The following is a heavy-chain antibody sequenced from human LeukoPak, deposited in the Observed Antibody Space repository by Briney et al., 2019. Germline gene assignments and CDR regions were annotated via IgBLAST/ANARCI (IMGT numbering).Heavy chain of an antibody. CDR1: GFTFSSYS. CDR2: ISSSSSYI. J-gene: IGHJ4*02. D-gene: IGHD6-6*01. CDR3: ARDEGIAARPVDY. V-gene: IGHV3-21*01. Sequence: PGGSLRLSCAASGFTFSSYSMNWVRQAPGKGPEWVSSISSSSSYIYYADSVKGRFTISRDNAKNSPYLQMNSLRAEDTAVYYCARDEGIAARPVDYWGQGTLVTVSS.